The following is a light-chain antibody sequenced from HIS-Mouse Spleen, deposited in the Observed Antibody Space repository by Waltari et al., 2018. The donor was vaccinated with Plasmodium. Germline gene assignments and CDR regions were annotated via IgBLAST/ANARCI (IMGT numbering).Light chain of an antibody. Sequence: EIVLTQSPATLSLSPGERATLSCRASQSVSSYLAWYQQKPGQAPRLLIYDASNRATCCPARVPVLGCLNLFPLPLLPLLPPSCAVSYCQQRSNWPPLPFGGGTQVEIK. CDR3: QQRSNWPPLP. V-gene: IGKV3-11*01. CDR2: DAS. J-gene: IGKJ4*01. CDR1: QSVSSY.